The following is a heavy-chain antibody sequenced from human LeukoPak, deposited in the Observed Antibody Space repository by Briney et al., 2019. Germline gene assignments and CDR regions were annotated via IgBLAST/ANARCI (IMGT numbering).Heavy chain of an antibody. Sequence: ASVKVSCKASGYTFTSYYMHWVRQAPGQGLEWMGIINPSGGSTSYAQKFQGRVTITRDTSASTAYMELSSLRSEDTAVYYCARDPTTVTTHNWFDPWGQGTLVTVSS. CDR3: ARDPTTVTTHNWFDP. D-gene: IGHD4-17*01. V-gene: IGHV1-46*01. CDR2: INPSGGST. CDR1: GYTFTSYY. J-gene: IGHJ5*02.